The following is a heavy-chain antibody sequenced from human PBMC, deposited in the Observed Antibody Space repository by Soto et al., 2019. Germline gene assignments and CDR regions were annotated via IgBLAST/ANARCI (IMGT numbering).Heavy chain of an antibody. CDR1: GGSISSSSYY. V-gene: IGHV4-39*01. Sequence: SETLSLTCTVSGGSISSSSYYWGWIRQPPGKGLEWIGSIYYSGSTYYNPSLKSRVTISVDTSKNQFPLKLSSVTAADTAVYYCASPDNSSGWYWFDPWGQGTLVTVSS. CDR2: IYYSGST. D-gene: IGHD6-19*01. J-gene: IGHJ5*02. CDR3: ASPDNSSGWYWFDP.